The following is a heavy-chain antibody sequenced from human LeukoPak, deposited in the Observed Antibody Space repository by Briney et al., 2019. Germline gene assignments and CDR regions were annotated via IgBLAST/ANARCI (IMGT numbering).Heavy chain of an antibody. CDR2: IHYSGST. CDR1: GGSISSSSYY. J-gene: IGHJ5*02. CDR3: ARRDTSGRFGRFDP. Sequence: SETLSLTCTVSGGSISSSSYYWGWIRQPPGKGLEWIASIHYSGSTYNNPSLKSRVTISVDTSKNQFYLKVTSVTAADTALYDCARRDTSGRFGRFDPWGQGTLVTVSS. D-gene: IGHD6-19*01. V-gene: IGHV4-39*01.